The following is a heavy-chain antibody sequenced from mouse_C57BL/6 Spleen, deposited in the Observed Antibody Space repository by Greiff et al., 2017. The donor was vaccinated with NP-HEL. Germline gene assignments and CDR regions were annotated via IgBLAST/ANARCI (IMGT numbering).Heavy chain of an antibody. J-gene: IGHJ4*01. CDR3: TRREEYYYAMDY. V-gene: IGHV1-5*01. CDR1: GYTFTSYW. CDR2: IYPGNSDT. Sequence: EVQLQQSGTVLARPGASVKMSCKTSGYTFTSYWMHRVKQRPGQGLEWIGAIYPGNSDTSYNQKFKGKAKLTAVTSASTAYMELSSLTNEDSAVYYCTRREEYYYAMDYWGQGTSVTVSS.